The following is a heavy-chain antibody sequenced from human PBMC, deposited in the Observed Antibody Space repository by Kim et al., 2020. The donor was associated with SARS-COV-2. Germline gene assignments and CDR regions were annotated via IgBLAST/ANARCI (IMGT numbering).Heavy chain of an antibody. Sequence: GGSLRLSCTVSGFTFSSYAMTWVRQAPGKGLEWVSGISAGGDRTYYADSVKGRFTISRDNSKNTLYLQITTLRAEDTALYYCAKAGQRLVWGYFDYWGQG. CDR1: GFTFSSYA. J-gene: IGHJ4*02. V-gene: IGHV3-23*01. D-gene: IGHD6-13*01. CDR2: ISAGGDRT. CDR3: AKAGQRLVWGYFDY.